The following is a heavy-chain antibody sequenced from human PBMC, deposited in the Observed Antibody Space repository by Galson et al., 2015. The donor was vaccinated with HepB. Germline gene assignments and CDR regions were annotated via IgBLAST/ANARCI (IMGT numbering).Heavy chain of an antibody. CDR3: ARSIDELRLARPSDH. J-gene: IGHJ4*02. D-gene: IGHD1-7*01. CDR2: IKRDGSEE. Sequence: SLRLSCATSGFTFSNYCMSWVRQAPGKGLEWVANIKRDGSEENYVDSVKGRSTISRDNAKDSLYLQMYSLRAEDTAVYYCARSIDELRLARPSDHWGQGTLVTVSS. V-gene: IGHV3-7*03. CDR1: GFTFSNYC.